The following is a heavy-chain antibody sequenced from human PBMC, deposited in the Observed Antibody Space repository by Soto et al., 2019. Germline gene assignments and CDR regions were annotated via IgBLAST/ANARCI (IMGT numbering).Heavy chain of an antibody. CDR1: GFTFSSYA. Sequence: PGGSLRLSCAASGFTFSSYAMHWARQAPGKGLEWVTVISIRGGDEYYAESVRGRFTISRDDSKNTLYLQMDSLRVEDTAVYYCARGTIVARQHLDYWGQGTLVT. CDR2: ISIRGGDE. V-gene: IGHV3-30*03. J-gene: IGHJ4*02. D-gene: IGHD6-6*01. CDR3: ARGTIVARQHLDY.